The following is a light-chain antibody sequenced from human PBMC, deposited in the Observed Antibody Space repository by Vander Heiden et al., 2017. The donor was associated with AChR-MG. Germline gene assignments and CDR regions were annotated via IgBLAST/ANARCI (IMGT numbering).Light chain of an antibody. CDR3: YSAADNNVV. CDR2: KDS. Sequence: SYELTQPSSVSVSPGQTARSTCSGDVLAKKYARWFQQKPGQAPVVVIYKDSERPSGIPERFSGSSSGTTVTLTISGAQVEDEADYYCYSAADNNVVFGGGTKLTVL. CDR1: VLAKKY. J-gene: IGLJ2*01. V-gene: IGLV3-27*01.